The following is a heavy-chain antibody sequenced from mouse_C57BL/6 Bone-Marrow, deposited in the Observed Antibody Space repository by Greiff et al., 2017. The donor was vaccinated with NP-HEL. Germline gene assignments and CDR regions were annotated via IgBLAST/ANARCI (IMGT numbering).Heavy chain of an antibody. J-gene: IGHJ1*03. CDR1: GFTFSDYG. CDR3: ARPPYYYGSSYCWYFDV. V-gene: IGHV5-17*01. CDR2: ISSGSSTI. D-gene: IGHD1-1*01. Sequence: EVHLVESGGGLVKPGGSLKLSCAASGFTFSDYGMHWVRQAPEKGLEWVAYISSGSSTIYYADTVKGRFTISRDNAKNTLFLQMTSLRSEDTAMYYCARPPYYYGSSYCWYFDVWGTGTTVTVSS.